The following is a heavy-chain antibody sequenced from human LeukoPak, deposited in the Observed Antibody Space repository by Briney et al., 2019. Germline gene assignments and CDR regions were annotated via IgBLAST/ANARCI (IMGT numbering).Heavy chain of an antibody. CDR1: GGSISSYY. V-gene: IGHV4-59*01. CDR2: IYYSGST. Sequence: PSETLSLTCPVSGGSISSYYWSWIRKPPGKGLEWIGYIYYSGSTNYNPSLKSRVTISVDTSKYQFSLKLSSVTAADTAVYYCARDLGYCSSTSCYGWFDPWGQGTLVTVSS. J-gene: IGHJ5*02. CDR3: ARDLGYCSSTSCYGWFDP. D-gene: IGHD2-2*03.